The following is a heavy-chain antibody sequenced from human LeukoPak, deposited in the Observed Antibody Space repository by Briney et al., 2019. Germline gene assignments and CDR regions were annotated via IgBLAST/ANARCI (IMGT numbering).Heavy chain of an antibody. D-gene: IGHD2-2*03. CDR2: IKQDGSEK. Sequence: GGSLRLSCAASGFTFSSYWMSWVRQAPGKGLEWVANIKQDGSEKYYVDSVKGRFTISRDNAKNSLYLQMNSLRAEDTAVYYCTRLGYCSSTSCYAGIRAGYWGQGTLVTVSS. V-gene: IGHV3-7*03. J-gene: IGHJ4*02. CDR3: TRLGYCSSTSCYAGIRAGY. CDR1: GFTFSSYW.